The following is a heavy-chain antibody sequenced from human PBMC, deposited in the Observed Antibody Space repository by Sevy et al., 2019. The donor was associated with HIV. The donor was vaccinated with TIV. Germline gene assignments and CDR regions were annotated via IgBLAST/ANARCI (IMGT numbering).Heavy chain of an antibody. J-gene: IGHJ4*02. CDR2: IYRSGST. Sequence: SETLSLTCAVSGDSISSSNWWSWVRQPPGKGLEWIGEIYRSGSTNYNPSLKSRVTISVDKSKNQFSLKLSSVTAADTAVYYCARAGIAVAGRENYFDYWGQGTLVTVSS. CDR1: GDSISSSNW. CDR3: ARAGIAVAGRENYFDY. V-gene: IGHV4-4*02. D-gene: IGHD6-19*01.